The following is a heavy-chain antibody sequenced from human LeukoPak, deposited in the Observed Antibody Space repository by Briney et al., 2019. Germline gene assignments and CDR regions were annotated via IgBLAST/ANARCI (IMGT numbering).Heavy chain of an antibody. J-gene: IGHJ5*02. CDR2: ICYDGSKT. V-gene: IGHV3-33*03. Sequence: PGRSLRLSCATSGFTFSSYGMHWVRQAPGKGLEWVALICYDGSKTYYADSVKGRFTISKDNAINTLYLQMNSLRADDTAVYYCVIDTRGYGLETWGQGTLGTVSS. CDR1: GFTFSSYG. D-gene: IGHD5-12*01. CDR3: VIDTRGYGLET.